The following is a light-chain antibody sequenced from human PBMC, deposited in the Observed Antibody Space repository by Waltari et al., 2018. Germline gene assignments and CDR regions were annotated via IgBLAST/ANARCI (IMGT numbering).Light chain of an antibody. CDR2: AVR. CDR3: CSFAGNSYV. J-gene: IGLJ1*01. V-gene: IGLV2-23*02. Sequence: QSALTQPASMSGSPGQSITISCTGTSTDLGTYNVVSWYQHHPGKAPKLIIYAVRKRPSGISDRFSGSMSGSTASLTISRLQAEDEAEYYCCSFAGNSYVFGTGTKVTVL. CDR1: STDLGTYNV.